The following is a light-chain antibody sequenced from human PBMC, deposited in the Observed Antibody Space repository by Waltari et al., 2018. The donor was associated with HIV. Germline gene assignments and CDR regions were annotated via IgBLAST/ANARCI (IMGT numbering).Light chain of an antibody. CDR1: KLGLKS. CDR3: QVWQTSAHVV. J-gene: IGLJ2*01. V-gene: IGLV3-21*02. CDR2: NDG. Sequence: SYVLTQPPSVSVAPGQPATTTCEGDKLGLKSVHWYRQKPGQAPVLVVQNDGDRPSGSPDRLLGFISATTATLTINRVEAGDEADYFCQVWQTSAHVVFGGGTKLTVL.